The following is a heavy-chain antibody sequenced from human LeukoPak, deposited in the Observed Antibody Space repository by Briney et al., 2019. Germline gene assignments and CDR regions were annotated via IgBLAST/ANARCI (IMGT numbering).Heavy chain of an antibody. V-gene: IGHV4-61*02. CDR2: IYTSGST. CDR3: ARSEVVNYDFWSGPKGDYYYMDV. D-gene: IGHD3-3*01. CDR1: GGSISSGSYY. Sequence: SETLSLTCTVSGGSISSGSYYWSWIRQPAGKGLEWIGRIYTSGSTNYNPSLKSRVTISVDTSKNQFSLKLSSVTAADTAVYYCARSEVVNYDFWSGPKGDYYYMDVWGKGTTVTVSS. J-gene: IGHJ6*03.